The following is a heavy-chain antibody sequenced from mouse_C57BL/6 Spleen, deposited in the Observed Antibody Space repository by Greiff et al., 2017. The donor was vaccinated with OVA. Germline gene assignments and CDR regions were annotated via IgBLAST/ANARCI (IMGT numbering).Heavy chain of an antibody. CDR2: ISGGGGNT. CDR1: GFTFSSYT. CDR3: ARQGLRFYCDY. J-gene: IGHJ2*01. Sequence: EVMLVESGGGLVKPGGSLKLSCAASGFTFSSYTMSWVRQTPEKRLEWVATISGGGGNTYYPDSVKGRFTISRDNAKNTLYLQRSSLRSEDTAVYYCARQGLRFYCDYWGQGTTLTVSS. V-gene: IGHV5-9*01. D-gene: IGHD1-1*01.